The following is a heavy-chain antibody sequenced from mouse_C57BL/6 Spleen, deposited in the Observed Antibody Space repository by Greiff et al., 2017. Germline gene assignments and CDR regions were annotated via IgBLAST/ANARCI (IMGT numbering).Heavy chain of an antibody. CDR1: GYTFTDYY. Sequence: EVQLQQSGPELVKPGASVKISCKASGYTFTDYYMNWVKQSHGKSLEWIGDINPNNGGTSYKQKFKGKATLTVDNSSSTAYIELRSLKSEDSAVYYCARLGRDAMDYWGQGTSVTVSS. J-gene: IGHJ4*01. D-gene: IGHD4-1*01. V-gene: IGHV1-26*01. CDR3: ARLGRDAMDY. CDR2: INPNNGGT.